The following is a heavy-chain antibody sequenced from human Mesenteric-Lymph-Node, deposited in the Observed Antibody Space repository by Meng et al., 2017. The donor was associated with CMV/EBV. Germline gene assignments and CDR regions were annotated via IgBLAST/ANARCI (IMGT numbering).Heavy chain of an antibody. D-gene: IGHD2-15*01. Sequence: GGSLRLSCAASGFTVSSNYMSWVRQAPGKGLEWVSRIKSDGSSTSYADSVKGRFTISRDNAKNTLYLQMNSLRAEDTAVYYCARDGGGYCSGGSCLEYGMDVWGQGTTVTVSS. J-gene: IGHJ6*02. V-gene: IGHV3-74*01. CDR3: ARDGGGYCSGGSCLEYGMDV. CDR2: IKSDGSST. CDR1: GFTVSSNY.